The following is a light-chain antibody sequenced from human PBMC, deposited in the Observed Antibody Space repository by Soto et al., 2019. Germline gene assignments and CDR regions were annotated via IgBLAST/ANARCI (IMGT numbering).Light chain of an antibody. V-gene: IGKV3-20*01. J-gene: IGKJ5*01. Sequence: EIWLTQTPCTMSLSPGETTTLSCRASQSVSSSYLAWYQQKPGQAPRLLIYGASSRATGIPDRFSGSGSGTDFTLTISRLEPEDFAVYYCQQYGSCPITFGKGTRLEIK. CDR1: QSVSSSY. CDR3: QQYGSCPIT. CDR2: GAS.